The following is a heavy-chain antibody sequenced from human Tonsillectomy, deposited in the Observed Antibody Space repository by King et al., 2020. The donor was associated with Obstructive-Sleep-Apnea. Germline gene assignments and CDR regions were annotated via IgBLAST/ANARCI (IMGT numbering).Heavy chain of an antibody. V-gene: IGHV3-30*18. D-gene: IGHD3-22*01. CDR3: AKGEVDYYDSSGYYPYFDY. CDR1: GFTFSNYG. CDR2: ISYDGSNK. J-gene: IGHJ4*02. Sequence: VQLVESGGGVVQPGRSLRLSCAGSGFTFSNYGMHWVRQAPGKGLEWVAVISYDGSNKYYADSVKGRFTISRDNSEDTLYLQMNSLRPEDTAVYYCAKGEVDYYDSSGYYPYFDYWGQGTLVTVSS.